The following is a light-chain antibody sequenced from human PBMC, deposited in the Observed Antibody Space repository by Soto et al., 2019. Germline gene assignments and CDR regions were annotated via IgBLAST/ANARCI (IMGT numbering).Light chain of an antibody. V-gene: IGLV2-11*01. Sequence: QSVLTQPRSVSGSPGQSVTISCTVTSSDVGGYNYVSWYQQHPGKAPKLMIYDVNKRPSGVPDRFSGPKSGNTASLTISGLHADDEADYYCCSFAGGYIYVFGAGTKVTVL. CDR3: CSFAGGYIYV. CDR2: DVN. CDR1: SSDVGGYNY. J-gene: IGLJ1*01.